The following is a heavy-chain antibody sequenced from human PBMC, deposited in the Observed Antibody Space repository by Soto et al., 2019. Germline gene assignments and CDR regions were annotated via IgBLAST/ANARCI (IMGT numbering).Heavy chain of an antibody. CDR1: GGSISSYY. D-gene: IGHD4-17*01. J-gene: IGHJ4*02. V-gene: IGHV4-59*01. CDR3: ARDGSPYYGDYVYFDY. Sequence: QVQLQESGPGLVKPSETLSLTCTVSGGSISSYYWSWIRQPPGKGLEWIGYIYYSGSTNYNPSLESRVTLSVDTSKSQFSLKLSSVPAADTAVYYCARDGSPYYGDYVYFDYWGQGTLVTVSS. CDR2: IYYSGST.